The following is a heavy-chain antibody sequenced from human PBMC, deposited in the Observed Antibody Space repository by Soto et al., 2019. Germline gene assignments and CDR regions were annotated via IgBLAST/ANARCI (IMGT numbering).Heavy chain of an antibody. Sequence: EVQLVESGGGLVQPGGSLRLSCAASGSTFRNFWMHWVRQAPGKGLVWVSRINSDGSSTSYANSVKGRYTISRDNAKNALDLQMNSLRAEDTAVYYCASDFGGEYPTYDYWGQGTLVPVSS. CDR3: ASDFGGEYPTYDY. V-gene: IGHV3-74*01. CDR2: INSDGSST. D-gene: IGHD2-21*01. CDR1: GSTFRNFW. J-gene: IGHJ4*02.